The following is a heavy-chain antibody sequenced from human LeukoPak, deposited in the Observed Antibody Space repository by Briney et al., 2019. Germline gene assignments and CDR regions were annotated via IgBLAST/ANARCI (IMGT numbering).Heavy chain of an antibody. CDR3: ARDCSSTSSSVGFDP. J-gene: IGHJ5*02. CDR1: GFTFSSYS. CDR2: ISSSSSYI. D-gene: IGHD2-2*01. Sequence: GGSLRLSCAASGFTFSSYSMNWVRQAPGKGLEWVSSISSSSSYIYYADSVKGRFTISRDNAKNSLYLQMNSLRAEDTAVYYCARDCSSTSSSVGFDPWGQGTLVTVSS. V-gene: IGHV3-21*01.